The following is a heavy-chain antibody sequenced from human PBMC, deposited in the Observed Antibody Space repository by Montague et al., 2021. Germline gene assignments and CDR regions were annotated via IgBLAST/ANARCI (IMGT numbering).Heavy chain of an antibody. V-gene: IGHV4-61*01. D-gene: IGHD5-12*01. CDR1: GGSVSSGSYY. Sequence: SETRSLTCTVSGGSVSSGSYYWSWIRQPPGKGLEWIGYIYYSGSTNYNPSLKSRVTISVDTSKNQFSLRLTSVTAADTAVYFCARYHVSIVTTTTSAYHYYGMDVWGQGTTVTVSS. J-gene: IGHJ6*02. CDR2: IYYSGST. CDR3: ARYHVSIVTTTTSAYHYYGMDV.